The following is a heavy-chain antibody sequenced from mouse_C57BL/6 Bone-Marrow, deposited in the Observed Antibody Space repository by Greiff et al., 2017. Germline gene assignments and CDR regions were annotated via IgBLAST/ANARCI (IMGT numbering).Heavy chain of an antibody. V-gene: IGHV14-1*01. CDR2: LDPEDGDT. CDR1: GFNIKDYY. Sequence: VQLQQSGAELVRPGASVKLSCTASGFNIKDYYMHWVKQMPEQGLELIGRLDPEDGDTEYAPKFQGKATTTAETSSNTAYLQLSSLTSEDTAVYYCTRGSYYSNPYVDYWGQGTTLTVSS. D-gene: IGHD2-5*01. CDR3: TRGSYYSNPYVDY. J-gene: IGHJ2*01.